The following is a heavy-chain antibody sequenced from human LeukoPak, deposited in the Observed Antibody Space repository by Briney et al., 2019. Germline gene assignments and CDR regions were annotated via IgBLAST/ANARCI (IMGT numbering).Heavy chain of an antibody. D-gene: IGHD2-15*01. V-gene: IGHV4-59*01. CDR3: AREDYCGGGSCYSGYFQH. J-gene: IGHJ1*01. Sequence: SGTLSLTCTVSGGSISSYYWSWIRQPPGKGLEWIGYICDSGISDYNLSLRSRVTISVDTSKNQFSLKLSSVTAADTAVYYCAREDYCGGGSCYSGYFQHWGQGTLVTVSS. CDR2: ICDSGIS. CDR1: GGSISSYY.